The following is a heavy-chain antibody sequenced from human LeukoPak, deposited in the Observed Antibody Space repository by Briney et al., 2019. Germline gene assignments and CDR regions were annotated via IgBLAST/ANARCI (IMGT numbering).Heavy chain of an antibody. CDR2: IYTNGNT. J-gene: IGHJ4*02. V-gene: IGHV4-61*02. D-gene: IGHD3-9*01. Sequence: PSQTLSLTCTVSGASISSGSSYWSWIRQPAGKGLDWIGRIYTNGNTNYNPSLKSRVTISVDTSKNQFSLKLRSVTAADTAVYYCARVTGYMIEDYFDYWGQGILVTVSS. CDR3: ARVTGYMIEDYFDY. CDR1: GASISSGSSY.